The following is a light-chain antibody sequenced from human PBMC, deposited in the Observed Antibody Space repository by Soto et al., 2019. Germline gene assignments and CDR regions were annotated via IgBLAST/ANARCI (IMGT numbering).Light chain of an antibody. J-gene: IGKJ1*01. CDR1: QSISSW. CDR3: QQYNSYLVT. CDR2: DAS. Sequence: DIQMTQSPSTLSASVGDRVTITCRASQSISSWLAWYQQKPGKAPKLLIYDASSLESGVPSRFSGSGSGTEFTLTISSLQPDDFATYYCQQYNSYLVTFGHGTKVDIK. V-gene: IGKV1-5*01.